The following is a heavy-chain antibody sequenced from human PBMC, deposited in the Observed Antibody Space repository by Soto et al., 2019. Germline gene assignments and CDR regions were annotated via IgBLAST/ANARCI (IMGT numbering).Heavy chain of an antibody. V-gene: IGHV3-66*01. J-gene: IGHJ6*03. D-gene: IGHD2-15*01. CDR3: ARDDVLCDGGRCDGVPWAV. Sequence: GGSLRLSCAASGFTVSSKYMSWVRQAPGKGLEWVSLIQSGGPTYYADSVKGRFTISRDTSENTLHLQMDSLRAEDTAVYHFARDDVLCDGGRCDGVPWAVWCTGTTLTVSS. CDR1: GFTVSSKY. CDR2: IQSGGPT.